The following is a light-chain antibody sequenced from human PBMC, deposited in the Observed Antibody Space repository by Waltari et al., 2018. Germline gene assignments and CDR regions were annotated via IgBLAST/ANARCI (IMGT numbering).Light chain of an antibody. CDR3: SSYAHNNHFV. Sequence: QSVLTQPPSATGSPGQSVTNPCTGTNSDVGPYHYVPWFQQHPGTVPKLLIYEVTKRPSGVPDRFSGSKSGNTASLTVSGLQADDEADYYCSSYAHNNHFVFGTGTKVTVL. V-gene: IGLV2-8*01. CDR1: NSDVGPYHY. CDR2: EVT. J-gene: IGLJ1*01.